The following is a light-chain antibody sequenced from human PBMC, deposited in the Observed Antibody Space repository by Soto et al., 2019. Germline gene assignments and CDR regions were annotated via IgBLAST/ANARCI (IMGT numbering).Light chain of an antibody. CDR1: QSVSNSY. J-gene: IGKJ1*01. V-gene: IGKV3-20*01. Sequence: EIVLTQSPGTLSLSPGERATLSCRASQSVSNSYLAWYQQKFGQAPRLLIYGASSRATGIPDRFSGSGSGTDFTLTISRLEPEDFAVYYCPQYGSSPWTFGQGTNVEVK. CDR3: PQYGSSPWT. CDR2: GAS.